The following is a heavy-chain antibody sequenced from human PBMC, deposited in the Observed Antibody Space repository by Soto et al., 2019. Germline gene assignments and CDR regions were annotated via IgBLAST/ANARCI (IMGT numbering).Heavy chain of an antibody. Sequence: QVPLQESGPQLVKPSQPLSLTCTVSGGPVRDAFSYWTWIRQPPGKGPAWMGYLSFTGSTYYNPSPRNRAPISVDESSNLLSLRLSSVTAADTAVYYWARELEGGVFDIWGRGTLVTVSS. V-gene: IGHV4-30-4*01. CDR3: ARELEGGVFDI. J-gene: IGHJ3*02. D-gene: IGHD1-1*01. CDR1: GGPVRDAFSY. CDR2: LSFTGST.